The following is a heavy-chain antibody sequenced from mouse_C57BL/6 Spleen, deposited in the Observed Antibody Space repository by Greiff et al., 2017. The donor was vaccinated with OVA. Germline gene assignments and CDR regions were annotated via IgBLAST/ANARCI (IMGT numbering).Heavy chain of an antibody. Sequence: EVQRVESGEGLVKPGGSLKLSCAASGFTFSSYAMSWVRQTPEKRLEWVAYISSGGDYIYYADTVKGRFTISRDNARNTLYLQMSSLKSEDTAMYYCTRALAYTYAMDYWGQGTSVTVSS. J-gene: IGHJ4*01. D-gene: IGHD2-10*01. V-gene: IGHV5-9-1*02. CDR1: GFTFSSYA. CDR3: TRALAYTYAMDY. CDR2: ISSGGDYI.